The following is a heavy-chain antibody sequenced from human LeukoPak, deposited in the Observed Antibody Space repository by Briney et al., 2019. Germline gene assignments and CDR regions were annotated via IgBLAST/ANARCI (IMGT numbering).Heavy chain of an antibody. J-gene: IGHJ6*03. Sequence: ASVKVSCKAFGYTFTSNYMHWVRQAPGQGLEWMGWINPNSGGTNYAQKFQGRVTMTRDTSISTAYMELSRLRSDDTAVYYCARGTTGDFSSSWSYYYYYMDVWGKGTTVTVSS. D-gene: IGHD6-13*01. CDR2: INPNSGGT. V-gene: IGHV1-2*02. CDR3: ARGTTGDFSSSWSYYYYYMDV. CDR1: GYTFTSNY.